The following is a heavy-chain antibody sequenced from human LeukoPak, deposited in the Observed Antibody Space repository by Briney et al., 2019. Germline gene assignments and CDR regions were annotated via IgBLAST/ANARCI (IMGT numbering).Heavy chain of an antibody. J-gene: IGHJ1*01. D-gene: IGHD2-2*01. Sequence: ASVKVSCKASGYTFTRYDINWVRQATGQGLEWMGWMNPNSGNTGYAQKFQGRVTITRNTSISTAYMELSSLRSEDTAVYYCARPQEEFCSSTSCYDFQHWGQGTLVTVSS. CDR1: GYTFTRYD. CDR2: MNPNSGNT. V-gene: IGHV1-8*03. CDR3: ARPQEEFCSSTSCYDFQH.